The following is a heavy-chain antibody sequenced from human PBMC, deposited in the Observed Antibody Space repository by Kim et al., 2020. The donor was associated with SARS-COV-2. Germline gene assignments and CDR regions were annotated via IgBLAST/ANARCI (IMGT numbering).Heavy chain of an antibody. CDR3: AREAIAAAYIDY. V-gene: IGHV3-33*01. J-gene: IGHJ4*02. CDR2: IWYDGINK. D-gene: IGHD6-13*01. Sequence: GGSLRLSCAASGFTFGTYGMHWVRQAPGKGLEWVAVIWYDGINKYYADSVKGRFTISRDNSKNTLYLQMDSLRDEDTAVYYCAREAIAAAYIDYWGQGT. CDR1: GFTFGTYG.